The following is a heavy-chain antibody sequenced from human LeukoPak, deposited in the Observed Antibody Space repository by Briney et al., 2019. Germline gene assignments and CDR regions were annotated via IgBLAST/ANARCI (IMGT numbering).Heavy chain of an antibody. D-gene: IGHD3-16*01. Sequence: GGSLRLSCAASGYTFSDYYMSWIRQAPGKGLEWVSYISSSGSTIYYADSVKGRFTISRDNAKNSLYLQMNSLRAEDTAVYYCARFALQVYMDVWGKGTTVTVSS. J-gene: IGHJ6*03. CDR2: ISSSGSTI. V-gene: IGHV3-11*04. CDR1: GYTFSDYY. CDR3: ARFALQVYMDV.